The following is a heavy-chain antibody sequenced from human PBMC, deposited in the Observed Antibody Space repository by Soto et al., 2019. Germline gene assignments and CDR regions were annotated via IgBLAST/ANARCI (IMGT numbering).Heavy chain of an antibody. CDR2: ISGSGGST. CDR1: GFTFSSYA. J-gene: IGHJ4*02. Sequence: GGSLRLSCAASGFTFSSYAMSWVRQAPGKGLEWVSAISGSGGSTYYADPVKGRFTISRDNAKNSLYLQVNSLRAEDTAVYYCAREGIAAALDYWGQGTLVTVSS. CDR3: AREGIAAALDY. V-gene: IGHV3-23*01. D-gene: IGHD6-13*01.